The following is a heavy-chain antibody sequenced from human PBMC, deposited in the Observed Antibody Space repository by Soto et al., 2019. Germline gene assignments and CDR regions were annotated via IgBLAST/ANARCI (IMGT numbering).Heavy chain of an antibody. D-gene: IGHD6-19*01. J-gene: IGHJ4*02. V-gene: IGHV4-34*01. CDR1: GGSFSGYY. CDR3: ARWYHPPSRQWLVRGFDY. Sequence: PSETLSLTCAVYGGSFSGYYWSWIRQPPGKGLEWIGEINHSGSTNYNPSLKSRVTISVDTSKNQFSLKLSSVTAADTAVYYCARWYHPPSRQWLVRGFDYWGQGTLVTVSS. CDR2: INHSGST.